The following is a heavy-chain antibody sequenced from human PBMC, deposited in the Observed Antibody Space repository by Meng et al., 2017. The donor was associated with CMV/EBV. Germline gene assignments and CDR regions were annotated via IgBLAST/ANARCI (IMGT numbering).Heavy chain of an antibody. V-gene: IGHV3-30*02. CDR1: GFTFSNYG. J-gene: IGHJ4*02. CDR2: IRYDGSNK. D-gene: IGHD3-3*01. CDR3: AGASFWSGYYDY. Sequence: GESLKISCAASGFTFSNYGMHWVRQAPGKGLEWVAFIRYDGSNKYYADSVKGRFTISRDNSKNTLYLQMNSLRGEDTAVYYCAGASFWSGYYDYWGQGTLVTVSS.